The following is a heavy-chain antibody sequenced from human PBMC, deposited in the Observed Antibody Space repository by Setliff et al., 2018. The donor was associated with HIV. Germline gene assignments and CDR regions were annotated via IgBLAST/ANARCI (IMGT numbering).Heavy chain of an antibody. CDR2: ISYDGSDR. CDR1: GFSFRNYG. Sequence: GGSLRLSCAASGFSFRNYGVHWVRQAPGKGLEWVAFISYDGSDRYYGDSVRGRFTISRDNSKNTLYLQMNSLRVDDTAVYYCARVWAMQQVVPGYWGQGALVTVSS. V-gene: IGHV3-30*12. D-gene: IGHD6-6*01. CDR3: ARVWAMQQVVPGY. J-gene: IGHJ4*02.